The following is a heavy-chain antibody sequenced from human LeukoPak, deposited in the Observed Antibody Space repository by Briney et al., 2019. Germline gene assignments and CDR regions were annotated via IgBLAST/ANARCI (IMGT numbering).Heavy chain of an antibody. CDR3: ARDPCSGGSCASSP. Sequence: SETLSLTCTVSGGSISSSSYYWGWIRQPPGKGLEWIGSIYHSGSTYYNPSLKSRVTISVDTSKNQFSLKLSSVTAADTAVYYCARDPCSGGSCASSPWGQGTLVTVSS. D-gene: IGHD2-15*01. V-gene: IGHV4-39*07. J-gene: IGHJ5*02. CDR2: IYHSGST. CDR1: GGSISSSSYY.